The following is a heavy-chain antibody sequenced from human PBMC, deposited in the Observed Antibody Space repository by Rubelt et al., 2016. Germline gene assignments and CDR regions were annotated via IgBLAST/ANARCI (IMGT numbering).Heavy chain of an antibody. V-gene: IGHV1-69*04. CDR3: ARVYTYYDILTGYSQTAPFDY. Sequence: YAQKFQGRVTITADKSTSTAYMELSSLRSEDTAVYYCARVYTYYDILTGYSQTAPFDYWGQGTLVTVSS. J-gene: IGHJ4*02. D-gene: IGHD3-9*01.